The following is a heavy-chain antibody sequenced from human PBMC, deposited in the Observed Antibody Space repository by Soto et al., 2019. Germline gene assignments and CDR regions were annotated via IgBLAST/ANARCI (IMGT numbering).Heavy chain of an antibody. CDR3: ASHPTVAGTAYYYYYGMDV. D-gene: IGHD6-19*01. V-gene: IGHV4-39*01. Sequence: QLQLQESGPGLVKPSETLSLTCTVSGGSISSSSYYWGWIRQPPGKGLEWIGSIYYSGSTYYNPSLKSRVTISVDTSKNQFSLKLSSVTAADTAVYYCASHPTVAGTAYYYYYGMDVWGQGTTVTFSS. CDR1: GGSISSSSYY. J-gene: IGHJ6*02. CDR2: IYYSGST.